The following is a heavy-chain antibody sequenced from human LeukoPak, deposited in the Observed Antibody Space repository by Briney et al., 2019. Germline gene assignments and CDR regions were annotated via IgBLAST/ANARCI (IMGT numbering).Heavy chain of an antibody. V-gene: IGHV1-8*01. D-gene: IGHD1-26*01. J-gene: IGHJ4*02. CDR3: ATSEEVGATSALGY. Sequence: GASVKVSCKASGYTFTSYDINWVRQATGQGLEWMGWMNPNSGNTGYAQKFQGRVTMTRNTSISTAYMELSSLRSEDTAVYYCATSEEVGATSALGYWGQGTLVTVSS. CDR1: GYTFTSYD. CDR2: MNPNSGNT.